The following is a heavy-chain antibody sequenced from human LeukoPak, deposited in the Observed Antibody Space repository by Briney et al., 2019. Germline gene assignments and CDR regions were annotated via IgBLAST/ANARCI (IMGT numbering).Heavy chain of an antibody. V-gene: IGHV4-34*01. CDR2: INHSGSI. CDR1: GGSFSGHY. CDR3: ARGYLFYYDNSGNRRVYFDY. Sequence: PSETLSLTCGVYGGSFSGHYWSWIRQSPGKGLEWTGEINHSGSINYNPSLKSRVTISLDTSKNQFSLRLTSVTAADTALYYCARGYLFYYDNSGNRRVYFDYWGQGTLVTVSS. D-gene: IGHD3-22*01. J-gene: IGHJ4*02.